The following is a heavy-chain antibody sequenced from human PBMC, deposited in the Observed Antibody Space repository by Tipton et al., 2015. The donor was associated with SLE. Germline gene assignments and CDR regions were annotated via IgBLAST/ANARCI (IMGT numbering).Heavy chain of an antibody. Sequence: TLSLTCAVYGGSFSGYYWSWIRQPPGKGLEWIGEINHSGSTNYNPSLKSRVTISVDTSKNQFSLKLSSVTAADTAVYYCARDRSSSWAFDIWGQGTMVTVSS. CDR2: INHSGST. V-gene: IGHV4-34*01. CDR3: ARDRSSSWAFDI. CDR1: GGSFSGYY. J-gene: IGHJ3*02. D-gene: IGHD6-6*01.